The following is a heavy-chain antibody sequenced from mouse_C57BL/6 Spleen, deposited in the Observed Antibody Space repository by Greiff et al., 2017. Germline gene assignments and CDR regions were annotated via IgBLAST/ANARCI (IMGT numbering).Heavy chain of an antibody. J-gene: IGHJ1*03. CDR3: ARWATAWYFDV. CDR2: INPYNGGT. Sequence: EVQLQQSGPVLVKPGASVKMSCKASGYTFTDYYMNWVKQSHGKSLEWIGVINPYNGGTSYNQKFKGKATLTVDKSSSTAYMELNSLTSEDSAVYYCARWATAWYFDVWGTGTTVTVSS. CDR1: GYTFTDYY. V-gene: IGHV1-19*01. D-gene: IGHD1-2*01.